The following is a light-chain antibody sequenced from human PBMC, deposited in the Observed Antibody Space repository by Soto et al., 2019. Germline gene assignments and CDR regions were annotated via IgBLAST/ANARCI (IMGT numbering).Light chain of an antibody. CDR2: DAS. Sequence: EIVLTQSPATLSLSPGERATLSCRASQSLSSYLAWYQQKPGQAPRLLIYDASDRATGIPARFSGSGSGTDFTLTISSLEPEDFAVYYCQHRHNWPGFTFGTGTKVDIK. CDR1: QSLSSY. J-gene: IGKJ3*01. V-gene: IGKV3-11*01. CDR3: QHRHNWPGFT.